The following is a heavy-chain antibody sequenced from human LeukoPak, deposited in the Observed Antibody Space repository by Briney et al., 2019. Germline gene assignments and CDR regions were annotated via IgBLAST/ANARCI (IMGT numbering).Heavy chain of an antibody. CDR3: ARCEWEPPYYYGMDV. CDR1: GGTFSSYA. D-gene: IGHD1-26*01. V-gene: IGHV1-69*13. Sequence: ASVKVSCKASGGTFSSYAISWVRQAPGQGLEWMGGNIPIFGTANYAQKFQGRVTITADESTSTAYMELSSLRSEDTAVYYCARCEWEPPYYYGMDVWGQGTTVTVSS. CDR2: NIPIFGTA. J-gene: IGHJ6*02.